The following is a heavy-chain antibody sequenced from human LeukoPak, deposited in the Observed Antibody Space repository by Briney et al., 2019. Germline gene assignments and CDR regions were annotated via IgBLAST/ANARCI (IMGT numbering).Heavy chain of an antibody. Sequence: GGSLRLSCAASGFTVSSNYMSWVRQAPGKGLEWVSIIYSGGSTFYADSVEGRFTISRDNSKNTLYLQMNSLRAEDTAVYYCARGGSYLSAFDIWGQGTMVTVSS. CDR2: IYSGGST. V-gene: IGHV3-53*01. CDR3: ARGGSYLSAFDI. D-gene: IGHD1-26*01. CDR1: GFTVSSNY. J-gene: IGHJ3*02.